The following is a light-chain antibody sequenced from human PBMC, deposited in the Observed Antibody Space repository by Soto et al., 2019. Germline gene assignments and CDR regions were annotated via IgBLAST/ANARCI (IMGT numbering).Light chain of an antibody. Sequence: ETVMTQFPATLSVSPGERATLSCRASQSVSTNLAWYRQIPGQAPRLLIYDASTRATGIPARFSGSGFGTEFTLTIKSLQSEDFAVYYCQQYHDWWTFGQGTKVEIK. CDR3: QQYHDWWT. V-gene: IGKV3-15*01. CDR2: DAS. J-gene: IGKJ1*01. CDR1: QSVSTN.